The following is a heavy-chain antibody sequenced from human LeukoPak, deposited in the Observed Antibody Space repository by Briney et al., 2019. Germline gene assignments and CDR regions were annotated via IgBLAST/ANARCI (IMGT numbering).Heavy chain of an antibody. V-gene: IGHV1-24*01. CDR2: FDPEDGET. Sequence: ASVKVSCKVSGYTLTELSMHWVRQAPGKGLEWMGGFDPEDGETIYAQKFQGRVTMTEDTSTDTAYRELSSLRSEDTAVYYCATDVFGIRATTWAPTEGYWGQGTLVTVSS. D-gene: IGHD3-16*01. J-gene: IGHJ4*02. CDR3: ATDVFGIRATTWAPTEGY. CDR1: GYTLTELS.